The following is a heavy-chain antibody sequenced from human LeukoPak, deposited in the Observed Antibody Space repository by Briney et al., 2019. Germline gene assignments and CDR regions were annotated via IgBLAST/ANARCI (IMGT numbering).Heavy chain of an antibody. V-gene: IGHV1-2*02. D-gene: IGHD3-10*01. CDR3: ARDYYGSGSFSGR. J-gene: IGHJ4*02. CDR2: INPKSGDT. Sequence: AASVKVSCKASGYTFTDYYMHWVRQAPGQGLEWMGWINPKSGDTNYAQRFQGRVTMTRDTSISTAYMELSRLTSDDTAVYYCARDYYGSGSFSGRWGQGTLVTVSS. CDR1: GYTFTDYY.